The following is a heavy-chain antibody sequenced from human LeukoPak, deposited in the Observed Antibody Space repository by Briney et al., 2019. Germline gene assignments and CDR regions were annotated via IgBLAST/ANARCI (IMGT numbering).Heavy chain of an antibody. CDR2: IYHSGST. D-gene: IGHD5-18*01. CDR3: ARDQSGGGYDY. V-gene: IGHV4-38-2*02. Sequence: SETLSLTCTVSGYSISSGYYWGWIRQPPGKGLEWIGSIYHSGSTYYNPSLKSRVTISADTSKNQFSLKLSSVTAADTAVYYCARDQSGGGYDYWGQGTLVTVSS. J-gene: IGHJ4*02. CDR1: GYSISSGYY.